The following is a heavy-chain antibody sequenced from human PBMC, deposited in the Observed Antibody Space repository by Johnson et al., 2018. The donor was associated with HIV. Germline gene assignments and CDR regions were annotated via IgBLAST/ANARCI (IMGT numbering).Heavy chain of an antibody. J-gene: IGHJ3*01. D-gene: IGHD6-19*01. CDR1: GFTFSSYG. V-gene: IGHV3-33*01. CDR3: AGWLAEAFDV. Sequence: QVKLVESGGGVVQPGRSLRLSCAASGFTFSSYGMHWVRQAPGKGLEWVAVIWYDGSNKSYAKSVKGRFTISRDNSRNTLYLQMNSLRAEDTAVYYCAGWLAEAFDVWGQGTMVTVSS. CDR2: IWYDGSNK.